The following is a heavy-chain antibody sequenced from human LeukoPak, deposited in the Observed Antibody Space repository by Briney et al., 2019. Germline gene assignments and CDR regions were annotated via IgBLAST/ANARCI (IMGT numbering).Heavy chain of an antibody. D-gene: IGHD2-2*01. CDR1: GGSVTSSSFY. CDR3: AKSGPAAGRPDAFDI. Sequence: SETLSLTCTLSGGSVTSSSFYWAWIRQPPGKGLECIGTINYSGITYYNSPLKSRVTISVDTSKNQFSLKLHSVTAADTAVYFCAKSGPAAGRPDAFDIWGQGTMVTVSS. CDR2: INYSGIT. J-gene: IGHJ3*02. V-gene: IGHV4-39*07.